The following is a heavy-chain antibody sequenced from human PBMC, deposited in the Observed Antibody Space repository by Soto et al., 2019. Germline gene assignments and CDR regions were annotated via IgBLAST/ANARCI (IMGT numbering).Heavy chain of an antibody. CDR1: GFTFSSYG. J-gene: IGHJ5*02. CDR2: LSYDGINK. V-gene: IGHV3-30*18. Sequence: GGSLRLSCAASGFTFSSYGMHWVRQAPGKGLEWVALLSYDGINKYYADSVEGRFTISRDTSKNTLYLQMNSLRAGDTAVYYCAKRLKAEQQPGPPWFDPWGQGTLVTVSS. CDR3: AKRLKAEQQPGPPWFDP. D-gene: IGHD1-1*01.